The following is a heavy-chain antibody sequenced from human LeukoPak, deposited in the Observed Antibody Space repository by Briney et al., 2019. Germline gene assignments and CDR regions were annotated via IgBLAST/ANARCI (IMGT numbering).Heavy chain of an antibody. Sequence: SETLSLTCTVPGGSVSSSSYHWGWIRQPPGKGLEWIGSVFYSGSTYYNPSLKSRVTMSVDTSKNQFSLKLSSVIAADTAVYYCAREVLRYFDWLSDFDYWGQGTLVTVSS. CDR2: VFYSGST. CDR1: GGSVSSSSYH. D-gene: IGHD3-9*01. CDR3: AREVLRYFDWLSDFDY. V-gene: IGHV4-39*02. J-gene: IGHJ4*02.